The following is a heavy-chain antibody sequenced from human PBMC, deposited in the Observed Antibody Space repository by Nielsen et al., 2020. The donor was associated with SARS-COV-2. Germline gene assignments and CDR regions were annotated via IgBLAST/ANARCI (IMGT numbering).Heavy chain of an antibody. CDR1: GYTFTDYY. CDR3: ARGPYIGDYVESFDI. V-gene: IGHV1-2*06. Sequence: ASVKVSCKASGYTFTDYYIHWVRQAPGQGLEWMGRINPYSGGTNYAQKFQGTVTMTRDASISTVYMELTSDDTAVYYCARGPYIGDYVESFDIWGQGTLVTVSS. J-gene: IGHJ3*02. D-gene: IGHD4-17*01. CDR2: INPYSGGT.